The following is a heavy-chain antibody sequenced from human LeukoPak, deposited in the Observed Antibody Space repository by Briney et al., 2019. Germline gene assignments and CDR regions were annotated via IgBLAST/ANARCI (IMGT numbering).Heavy chain of an antibody. CDR2: IYYSGST. CDR3: ARSTYYYASSASPEFDY. J-gene: IGHJ4*02. V-gene: IGHV4-30-4*01. CDR1: GGSISSGDYY. Sequence: NPSQTLSLTSTVSGGSISSGDYYWSWIRHPPGKGLEWIGYIYYSGSTYYNPSLKSRVTISVDTSKNQFSLKLSSVTAADTAVYYCARSTYYYASSASPEFDYWGQGTLVTVSS. D-gene: IGHD3-22*01.